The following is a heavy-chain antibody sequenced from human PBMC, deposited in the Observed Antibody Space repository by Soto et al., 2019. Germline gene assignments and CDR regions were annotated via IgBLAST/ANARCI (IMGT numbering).Heavy chain of an antibody. Sequence: SETLSLTCTVSGVSISSSGYYWGWIRQPPGKGLEWTASIYYSGSTYYNPSLKSRLTISEDRSKNQLTLKLKSVTAADTAVYYCTRHYSGYDLGGYWGQGTLVTVSS. V-gene: IGHV4-39*01. CDR2: IYYSGST. CDR3: TRHYSGYDLGGY. CDR1: GVSISSSGYY. J-gene: IGHJ4*02. D-gene: IGHD5-12*01.